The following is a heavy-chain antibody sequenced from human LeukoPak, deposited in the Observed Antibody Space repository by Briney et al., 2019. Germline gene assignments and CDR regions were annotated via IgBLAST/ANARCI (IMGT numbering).Heavy chain of an antibody. CDR3: VTFNQLWGFFDY. Sequence: GGSLRLSCSASGFTFSSYAMHWVRQAPGKGLGYVSAISSNGGSTYYADSVKGRFTISRDNSKNTLYLQMSSLRAEDTAVYYCVTFNQLWGFFDYWGQGTLVTVSS. D-gene: IGHD5-18*01. CDR2: ISSNGGST. CDR1: GFTFSSYA. J-gene: IGHJ4*02. V-gene: IGHV3-64D*06.